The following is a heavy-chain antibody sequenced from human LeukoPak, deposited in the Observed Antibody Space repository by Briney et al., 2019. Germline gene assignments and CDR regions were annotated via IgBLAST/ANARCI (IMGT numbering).Heavy chain of an antibody. CDR3: AVVRGDMGY. J-gene: IGHJ4*02. Sequence: PGGSLRLSCAASGFTFSSYGMHWVRQAPGKGLEWLSHISSSGITIYSLDSVKGRFTISRDNAKKSAYLQMNSLRAEDTAVYYCAVVRGDMGYWGQGTLVTVSS. CDR2: ISSSGITI. V-gene: IGHV3-48*04. CDR1: GFTFSSYG. D-gene: IGHD3-10*01.